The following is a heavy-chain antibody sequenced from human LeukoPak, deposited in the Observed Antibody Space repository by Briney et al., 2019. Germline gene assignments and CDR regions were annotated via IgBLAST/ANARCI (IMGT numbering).Heavy chain of an antibody. CDR3: ARDIGPII. Sequence: ASGTLSLTCVVSGGSISGTNWWSWIRQPPGEGLEWIGEIHHSGNTNYNPSLKSRVTISVDTSKNQFSLKLSSVTAADTAVYYCARDIGPIIWGKGTTVTVSS. V-gene: IGHV4-4*02. J-gene: IGHJ6*04. D-gene: IGHD2-15*01. CDR1: GGSISGTNW. CDR2: IHHSGNT.